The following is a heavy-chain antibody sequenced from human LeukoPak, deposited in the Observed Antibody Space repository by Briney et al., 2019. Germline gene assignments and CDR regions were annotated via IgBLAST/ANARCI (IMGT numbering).Heavy chain of an antibody. Sequence: PSVTLSLTCAVYGGSFSGYYWSWTRQPPGKGLEWIGEINHSGSTNYNPSLKSRVTISVDTSKNQFSLKLSSVTAADTAVYYCARGGGSYYYWGQGTLVTVSS. D-gene: IGHD1-26*01. CDR1: GGSFSGYY. V-gene: IGHV4-34*01. J-gene: IGHJ4*02. CDR2: INHSGST. CDR3: ARGGGSYYY.